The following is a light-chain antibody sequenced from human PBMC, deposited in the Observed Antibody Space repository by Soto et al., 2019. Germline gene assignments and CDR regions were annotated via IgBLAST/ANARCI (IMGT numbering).Light chain of an antibody. CDR1: QSVSSSY. J-gene: IGKJ1*01. Sequence: EIVLTQSPDTLSLSPGERATLSCRASQSVSSSYLAWYQQKPGQAPRLLIYLASSRATGIPDRFSGSGSGTDFTLTISRLEPEDFAVYYCQQYGSSPPWTFGQGTKVEIK. CDR2: LAS. V-gene: IGKV3-20*01. CDR3: QQYGSSPPWT.